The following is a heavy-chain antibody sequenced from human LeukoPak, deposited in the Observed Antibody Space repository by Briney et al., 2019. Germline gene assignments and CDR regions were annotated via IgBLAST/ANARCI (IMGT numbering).Heavy chain of an antibody. CDR3: ARRAQLWLMEVDY. CDR2: IYYSGST. Sequence: SETLSLTCTVSGGSISSSSYYWGWIRQPPGKGLEWIGSIYYSGSTYYNPSLKSRVTISVDASKNQFSLKLSSVTAADTAVYYCARRAQLWLMEVDYWGQGTLVTVSS. CDR1: GGSISSSSYY. V-gene: IGHV4-39*01. D-gene: IGHD5-18*01. J-gene: IGHJ4*02.